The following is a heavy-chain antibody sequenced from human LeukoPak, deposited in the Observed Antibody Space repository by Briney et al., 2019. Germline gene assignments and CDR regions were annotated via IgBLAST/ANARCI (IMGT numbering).Heavy chain of an antibody. J-gene: IGHJ4*02. D-gene: IGHD3-10*01. CDR3: ARGGSGTYLSHLRFDY. V-gene: IGHV4-34*01. CDR2: INHSGST. CDR1: SESFSGYY. Sequence: TSETLSLTCAVYSESFSGYYWTWIRQPPGKGLEWIGEINHSGSTSYNPSLKSRVTISVDTPKNQISLKLSSVTAADTAVYYCARGGSGTYLSHLRFDYWGQGTLVTVSS.